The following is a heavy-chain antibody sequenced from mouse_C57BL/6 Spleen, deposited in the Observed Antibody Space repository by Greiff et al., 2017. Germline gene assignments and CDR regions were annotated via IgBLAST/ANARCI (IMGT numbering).Heavy chain of an antibody. J-gene: IGHJ2*01. CDR1: GYTFTSYW. CDR2: IYPSDSET. Sequence: QVQLQQSGAELVRPGSSVKLSCKASGYTFTSYWMDWVKQRPGQGLEWIGNIYPSDSETNYNQKFKDKATFTVDKSSSTAYMQLSSLTSEASAVYYYASNSYGSNYFGYWGQDTTLTVSS. CDR3: ASNSYGSNYFGY. D-gene: IGHD1-2*01. V-gene: IGHV1-61*01.